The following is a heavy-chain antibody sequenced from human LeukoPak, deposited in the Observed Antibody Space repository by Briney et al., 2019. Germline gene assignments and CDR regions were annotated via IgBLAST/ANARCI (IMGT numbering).Heavy chain of an antibody. D-gene: IGHD2/OR15-2a*01. CDR1: GFSFSSYG. V-gene: IGHV3-33*06. Sequence: PGGSLRLSCAASGFSFSSYGMHWVRQAPGKGLEWVAVIWYDGNNKYYADSVKGRFTISRDNSKNTLYLEMNSLRAEDTAVYYCAKDQAYYFSFADYWGQGTRVTVSS. J-gene: IGHJ4*02. CDR3: AKDQAYYFSFADY. CDR2: IWYDGNNK.